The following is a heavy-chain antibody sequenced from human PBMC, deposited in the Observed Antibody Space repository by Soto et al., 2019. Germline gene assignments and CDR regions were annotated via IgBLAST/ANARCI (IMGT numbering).Heavy chain of an antibody. CDR3: STRAYDTTGYYRFDP. CDR1: GGSFSGHS. V-gene: IGHV4-34*01. Sequence: SETLSLTCAVYGGSFSGHSWTWIRQSPGKGLEWIGDINHSGRVNYSPSLKSRVTISLDTSKNQFSLTLSAVTAADTAMYYCSTRAYDTTGYYRFDPWGQGTLVTVSS. D-gene: IGHD3-22*01. CDR2: INHSGRV. J-gene: IGHJ5*01.